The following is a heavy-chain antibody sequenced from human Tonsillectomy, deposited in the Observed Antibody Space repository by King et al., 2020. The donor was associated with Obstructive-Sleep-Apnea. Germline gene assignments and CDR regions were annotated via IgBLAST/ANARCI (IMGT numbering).Heavy chain of an antibody. D-gene: IGHD3-10*01. CDR1: GYTFTSYT. J-gene: IGHJ4*02. V-gene: IGHV7-4-1*01. CDR3: ASSYGSGSPRPFDY. Sequence: VQLVESGSELKKPGASVKGSCKASGYTFTSYTLNWVLQAPGQGLVLRGLSNTNTGNPTFSQGFTGRFVFSLDTSVSTAYLQIGSLKAEDTAVYYCASSYGSGSPRPFDYWGQGTLVTVSS. CDR2: SNTNTGNP.